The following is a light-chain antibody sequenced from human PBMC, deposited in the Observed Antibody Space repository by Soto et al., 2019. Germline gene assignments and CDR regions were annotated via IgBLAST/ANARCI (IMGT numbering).Light chain of an antibody. V-gene: IGKV1-5*01. Sequence: DILMTQSPCTLSASVGDTVTITCRASQSVSTWLAWYQQTPGKAPKLLMYDASTLESGAPARFSGSGSGTEFTLTISSLQPEDFATYHCQEYKTWTFGQGTTVDIK. CDR3: QEYKTWT. J-gene: IGKJ1*01. CDR1: QSVSTW. CDR2: DAS.